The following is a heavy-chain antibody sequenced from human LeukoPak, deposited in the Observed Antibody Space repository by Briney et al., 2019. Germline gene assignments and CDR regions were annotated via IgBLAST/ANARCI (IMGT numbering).Heavy chain of an antibody. CDR3: AKEARLVVAATPGCFDY. D-gene: IGHD2-15*01. V-gene: IGHV1-2*02. J-gene: IGHJ4*02. Sequence: ASVKVSCKASGYTFTDYYMHWVRQASGQGLEWMGWINPNSGGTNYAQKFQGRVTMTRDTSVSTAYMELSRLKSDDTAVYYCAKEARLVVAATPGCFDYWGQGTLVTVSS. CDR1: GYTFTDYY. CDR2: INPNSGGT.